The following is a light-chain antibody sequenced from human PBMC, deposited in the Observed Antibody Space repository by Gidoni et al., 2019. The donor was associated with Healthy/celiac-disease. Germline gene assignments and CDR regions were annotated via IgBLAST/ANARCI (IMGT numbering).Light chain of an antibody. Sequence: NQMTQSPSSLSASVGDRVTITCQASQDISNYLNWYQQKPGKAPKLLIYDASNLETGVPSRFSGSGSGTDFTFTISSLQPEDIATYYCQQYDNLWTFGQXTKVEIK. CDR3: QQYDNLWT. CDR1: QDISNY. J-gene: IGKJ1*01. V-gene: IGKV1-33*01. CDR2: DAS.